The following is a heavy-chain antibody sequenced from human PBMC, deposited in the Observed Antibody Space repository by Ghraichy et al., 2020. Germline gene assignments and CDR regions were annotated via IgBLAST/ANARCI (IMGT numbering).Heavy chain of an antibody. Sequence: GGSLRLSCAASGFSFRSYWMTWVRQAPGKGLEWVANIKIDETEKYYVGSVKGRFTISRDNAKNSLYLQMNSLRAEDTAVYYCASPRTLPYWGQGTLVTVSS. V-gene: IGHV3-7*01. D-gene: IGHD1-14*01. CDR1: GFSFRSYW. J-gene: IGHJ4*02. CDR2: IKIDETEK. CDR3: ASPRTLPY.